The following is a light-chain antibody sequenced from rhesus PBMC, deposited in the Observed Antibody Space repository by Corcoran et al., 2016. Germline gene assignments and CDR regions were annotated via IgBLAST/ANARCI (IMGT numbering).Light chain of an antibody. CDR3: QQYSNWPYS. Sequence: EIVLTQSPATLSLSPGERATLSCRASQSVSSSLAWYQQKPEQAPRLLIYGAPGRATGIPDRFSGSGSVTDFTLTISSLEPVDFSVYYCQQYSNWPYSFGQGTKVEIK. J-gene: IGKJ2*01. CDR1: QSVSSS. V-gene: IGKV3-42*03. CDR2: GAP.